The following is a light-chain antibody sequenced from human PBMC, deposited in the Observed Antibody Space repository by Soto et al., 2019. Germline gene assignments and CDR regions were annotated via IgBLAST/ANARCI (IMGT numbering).Light chain of an antibody. J-gene: IGKJ4*01. CDR2: YAS. Sequence: EIVMTQSPATLSVSPGERATLSCRASQSVSRTLAWYQQIPGQAPRLLISYASTRATGIPARFSGSGSGTEFTLTISSLQSGDFAVYYCQQYNTWPLTFGGGTKVEIK. CDR1: QSVSRT. CDR3: QQYNTWPLT. V-gene: IGKV3-15*01.